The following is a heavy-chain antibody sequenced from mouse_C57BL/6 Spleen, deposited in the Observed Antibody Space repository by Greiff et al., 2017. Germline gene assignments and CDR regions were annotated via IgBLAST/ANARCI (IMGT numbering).Heavy chain of an antibody. CDR1: GYTFTSYW. Sequence: VQLQQSGAELAQPGASVKLSCKASGYTFTSYWMHWVKQRPGKGLEWIGYINPSSGYTTSNQKFKDKATLTADKASCIAYMQLSSRTYEDAAVYYCARGNYYYGSSDDYWGQGTTLTVAS. V-gene: IGHV1-7*01. J-gene: IGHJ2*01. CDR3: ARGNYYYGSSDDY. D-gene: IGHD1-1*01. CDR2: INPSSGYT.